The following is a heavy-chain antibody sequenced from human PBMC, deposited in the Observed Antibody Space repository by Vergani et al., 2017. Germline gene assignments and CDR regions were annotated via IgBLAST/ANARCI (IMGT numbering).Heavy chain of an antibody. CDR1: GFTFSSYS. V-gene: IGHV3-21*01. CDR3: ARAIAVAASYFDY. J-gene: IGHJ4*02. Sequence: EVQLVESGGGLVKPGGSLRLSCAASGFTFSSYSMNWVRQAPGKGLEWVSSISSSSSYIYYADSVKCRFTISRDNAKNSLYLQMNSLRAEDTAVYYCARAIAVAASYFDYWGQGTLVTVSS. CDR2: ISSSSSYI. D-gene: IGHD6-19*01.